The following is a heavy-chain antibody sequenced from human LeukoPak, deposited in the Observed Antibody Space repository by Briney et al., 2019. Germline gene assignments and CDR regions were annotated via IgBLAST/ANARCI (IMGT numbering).Heavy chain of an antibody. CDR1: GFTFSSYA. Sequence: GGSLRLSCAASGFTFSSYAMHWVRQAPGKGLEWVAVISYDGINKFYADSVKGRFTISRDNSKNTLYLQINSLRAEDTAVYYCARVGLRFLEWSAFDYWGQGTLVTVSS. CDR3: ARVGLRFLEWSAFDY. J-gene: IGHJ4*02. D-gene: IGHD3-3*01. CDR2: ISYDGINK. V-gene: IGHV3-30*01.